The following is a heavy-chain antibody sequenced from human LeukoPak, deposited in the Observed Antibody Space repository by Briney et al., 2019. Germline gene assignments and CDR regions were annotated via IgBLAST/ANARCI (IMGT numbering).Heavy chain of an antibody. CDR1: GFPFSSYA. Sequence: GGSLRLSCAASGFPFSSYAMSWVRQAPGKGLEWVSVIGSDSGGMRYADSVNGRFTISRDNSKNTLHLQMNSLRAEDTAIYYCAKYVVIVPTGTRAFDYWGQGTLVTVSS. J-gene: IGHJ4*02. CDR2: IGSDSGGM. CDR3: AKYVVIVPTGTRAFDY. V-gene: IGHV3-23*01. D-gene: IGHD1-1*01.